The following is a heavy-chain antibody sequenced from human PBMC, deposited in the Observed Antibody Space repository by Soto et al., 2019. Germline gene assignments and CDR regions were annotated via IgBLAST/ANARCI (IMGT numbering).Heavy chain of an antibody. V-gene: IGHV3-23*01. CDR3: AKNYYFDN. CDR1: GFTFSSFA. J-gene: IGHJ4*02. Sequence: EVQLLESGGGLVQPGGSLRLPCAASGFTFSSFAMSWVRQAPGKGLEWVSSISGSGGGTYYADSVKGRFTISRDNSKNTLYLQMNSLTAEGTAVYYCAKNYYFDNWGQGTLVTVSS. CDR2: ISGSGGGT.